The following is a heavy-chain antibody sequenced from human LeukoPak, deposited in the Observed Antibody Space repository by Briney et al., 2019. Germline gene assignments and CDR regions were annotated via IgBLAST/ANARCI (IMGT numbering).Heavy chain of an antibody. Sequence: GGSLRLSCAASGFTFSSSGMNWVRQAPGKGLEWVSYISSSSSTIYYADSVKGRFTISRDNAKNSLYLQMNSLRAEDTAVYYCASLPTYYFGSSGYYYVDYWGQGTLVTVSS. CDR2: ISSSSSTI. CDR3: ASLPTYYFGSSGYYYVDY. J-gene: IGHJ4*02. D-gene: IGHD3-22*01. V-gene: IGHV3-48*01. CDR1: GFTFSSSG.